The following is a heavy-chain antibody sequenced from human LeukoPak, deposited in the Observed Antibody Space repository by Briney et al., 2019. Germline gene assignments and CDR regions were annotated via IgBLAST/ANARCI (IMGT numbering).Heavy chain of an antibody. Sequence: GGSMRLSCAASGFTFSSYWMSWVRPAPGKGLEWVANINQDGSEKYYVDSVKGQFTISRDNAKNSLYLQMNSLRGEDTAVYYCNYDFSIWGQGTMVTVSS. CDR3: NYDFSI. CDR2: INQDGSEK. D-gene: IGHD3-3*01. CDR1: GFTFSSYW. J-gene: IGHJ3*02. V-gene: IGHV3-7*01.